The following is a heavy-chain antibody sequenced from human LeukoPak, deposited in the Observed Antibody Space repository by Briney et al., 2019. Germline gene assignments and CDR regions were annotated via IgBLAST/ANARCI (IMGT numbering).Heavy chain of an antibody. J-gene: IGHJ4*02. Sequence: PGGSLRLSCAASGFTASSNYMSWVRQAPGKGLEWVGFIRSKANGGTTEYAASVKGRFTISRDDSKSIAYLQMNSLETEDRAVYYCTRLTVGATPEYWGQGTLVTVSS. V-gene: IGHV3-49*04. D-gene: IGHD1-26*01. CDR3: TRLTVGATPEY. CDR2: IRSKANGGTT. CDR1: GFTASSNY.